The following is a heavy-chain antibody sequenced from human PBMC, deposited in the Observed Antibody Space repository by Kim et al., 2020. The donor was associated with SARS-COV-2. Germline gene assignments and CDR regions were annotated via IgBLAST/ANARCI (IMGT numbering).Heavy chain of an antibody. CDR1: GGSVSSGSYY. CDR3: ARVHTHSSSWYFFEAAGIFDY. Sequence: SETLSLTCTVSGGSVSSGSYYWSWIRQPPGKGLEWIGYIYYSGSTNYNPSLKSRVTISVDTSKNQFSLKLSSVTAADTAVYYCARVHTHSSSWYFFEAAGIFDYWGQGTLVTVSS. D-gene: IGHD6-13*01. V-gene: IGHV4-61*01. CDR2: IYYSGST. J-gene: IGHJ4*02.